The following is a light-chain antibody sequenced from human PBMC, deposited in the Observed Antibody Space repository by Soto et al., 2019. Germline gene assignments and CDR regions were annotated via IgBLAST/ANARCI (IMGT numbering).Light chain of an antibody. J-gene: IGLJ1*01. V-gene: IGLV1-40*01. CDR1: ISNIGAGYD. CDR3: QSYDISLSGFHV. CDR2: GNS. Sequence: QSVLTQPPSVSGAPGQRVTIACTGSISNIGAGYDVHWYQQLPGTVPKVLIYGNSNRPSGVPDRFSGSKSGTSASLAITGLQAEGEADYYCQSYDISLSGFHVFGTGTKLTVL.